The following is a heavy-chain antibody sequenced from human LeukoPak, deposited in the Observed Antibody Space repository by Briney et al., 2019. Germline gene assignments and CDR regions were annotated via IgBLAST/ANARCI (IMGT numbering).Heavy chain of an antibody. CDR3: ARLHRVVVPAAIGWFDP. CDR1: GGSFSGYY. D-gene: IGHD2-2*02. Sequence: ASETLSLTCAVYGGSFSGYYWSWIRQPPGKGLEWIGEINHSGSTNYNPSLKSRVTISVDTSKNQFSLKLSSVTAADTAVYYCARLHRVVVPAAIGWFDPWGQGTLVTVSS. CDR2: INHSGST. J-gene: IGHJ5*02. V-gene: IGHV4-34*01.